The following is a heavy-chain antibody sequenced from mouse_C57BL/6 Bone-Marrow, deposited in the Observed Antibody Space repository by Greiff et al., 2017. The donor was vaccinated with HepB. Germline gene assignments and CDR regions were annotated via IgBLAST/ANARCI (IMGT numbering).Heavy chain of an antibody. Sequence: VQLQQSGAELVRPGSSVKLSCKASGYTFTSYWMHWVKQRPIQGLEWIGNIDPSDSETHYNQKFKDKATLTVDKSSSTAYMQLSSLTSEDSAVYYCARNLDYDGYYLYYFDYWGQGTTLTVSS. D-gene: IGHD2-3*01. CDR2: IDPSDSET. CDR1: GYTFTSYW. CDR3: ARNLDYDGYYLYYFDY. V-gene: IGHV1-52*01. J-gene: IGHJ2*01.